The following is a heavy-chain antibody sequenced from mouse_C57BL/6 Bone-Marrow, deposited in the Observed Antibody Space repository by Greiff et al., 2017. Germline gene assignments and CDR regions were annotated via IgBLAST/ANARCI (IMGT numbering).Heavy chain of an antibody. CDR1: GFTFSSYT. Sequence: EVKLVESGGGLVKPGGSLKLSCAASGFTFSSYTMSWVRQTPEKRLEWVATISGGGGNTYYPDSVKGRFTISRDNAKNTLYLQISSLRSEDTALYYCARHLNWDVDYWCQGTTRTVSS. CDR3: ARHLNWDVDY. CDR2: ISGGGGNT. V-gene: IGHV5-9*01. J-gene: IGHJ2*01. D-gene: IGHD4-1*02.